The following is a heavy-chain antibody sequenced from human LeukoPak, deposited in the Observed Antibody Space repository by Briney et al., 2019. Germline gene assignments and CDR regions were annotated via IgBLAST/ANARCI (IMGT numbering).Heavy chain of an antibody. CDR1: EYSFTNYW. CDR2: TYPGDSDT. CDR3: ARLRYYGSESYYSDY. Sequence: GESLKISCKGSEYSFTNYWIGWVRQMPGKGLEWMGSTYPGDSDTRYSPSFQGQVTISADKSISIAYLQWNSLKASDTAMYYCARLRYYGSESYYSDYWGQGALVTVSS. D-gene: IGHD3-10*01. V-gene: IGHV5-51*01. J-gene: IGHJ4*02.